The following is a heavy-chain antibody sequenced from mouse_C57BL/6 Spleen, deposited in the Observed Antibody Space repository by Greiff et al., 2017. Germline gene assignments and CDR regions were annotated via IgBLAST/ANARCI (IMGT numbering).Heavy chain of an antibody. CDR1: GYTFTDYE. CDR2: IDPETGGT. Sequence: VKLMESGAELVRPGASVTLSCKASGYTFTDYEMHWVKQTPVHGLEWIGAIDPETGGTAYNQKFKGKAILTADKSSSTAYMELRSLTSEDSAVYYCTRWDYGNSYYFDYWGQGTTLTVSS. V-gene: IGHV1-15*01. D-gene: IGHD2-1*01. J-gene: IGHJ2*01. CDR3: TRWDYGNSYYFDY.